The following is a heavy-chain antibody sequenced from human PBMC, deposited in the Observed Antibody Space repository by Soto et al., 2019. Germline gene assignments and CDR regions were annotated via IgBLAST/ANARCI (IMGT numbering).Heavy chain of an antibody. D-gene: IGHD2-15*01. CDR1: GFTFSNYG. CDR2: LTSGGSQK. V-gene: IGHV3-30*03. CDR3: AIGGSFDV. Sequence: QVQVVESGGGVVQPGRSLRLSCLASGFTFSNYGLHWVRQAPGKGMEWVSLLTSGGSQKFYAESVKGRFTISRDDSRSTLFLQMDSPRSEDMAIYFCAIGGSFDVCGQGTMVTVSS. J-gene: IGHJ3*01.